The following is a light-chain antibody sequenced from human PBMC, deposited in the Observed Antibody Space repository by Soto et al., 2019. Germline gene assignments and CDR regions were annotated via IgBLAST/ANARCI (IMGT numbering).Light chain of an antibody. CDR1: SSNNGSNY. CDR3: AAWDDSLMGRV. Sequence: QSVLTQPPSASGRPGQRVTLSCSGSSSNNGSNYVYWYQQLPGTAPKLLIYSNNQRPSGGPDRFSGSKSGTSASLAISWLRSEDDAEYYSAAWDDSLMGRVFGGGTNLTVL. CDR2: SNN. J-gene: IGLJ3*02. V-gene: IGLV1-47*02.